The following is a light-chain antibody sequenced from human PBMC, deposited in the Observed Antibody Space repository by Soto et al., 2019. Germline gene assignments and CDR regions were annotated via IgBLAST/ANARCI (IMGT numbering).Light chain of an antibody. CDR2: EES. J-gene: IGKJ4*01. Sequence: IRVTQWASSLSASAGDRVTIACRASQSVXNNFGWYQQKPGNPPKFLXYEESTLHRGVPSRFSGRKVGTQFILTIDSLQPEDFANYYCQQVNSYTRTFGGGTKVDIK. CDR3: QQVNSYTRT. CDR1: QSVXNN. V-gene: IGKV1-9*01.